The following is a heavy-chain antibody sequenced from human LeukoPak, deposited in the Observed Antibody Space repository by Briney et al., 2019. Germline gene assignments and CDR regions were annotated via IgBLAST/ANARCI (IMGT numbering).Heavy chain of an antibody. CDR2: IRSKTYGGTT. V-gene: IGHV3-49*03. J-gene: IGHJ4*02. CDR1: GFTFGTYA. Sequence: GGSLRLSCTSSGFTFGTYAVSWFRQAPGKGLEWVAFIRSKTYGGTTEYAASVKGRFTISRDDSKSIAYLQMNSLKTEDTAVYYCTRYSGRTDYWRQGTLVSVSS. CDR3: TRYSGRTDY. D-gene: IGHD5-18*01.